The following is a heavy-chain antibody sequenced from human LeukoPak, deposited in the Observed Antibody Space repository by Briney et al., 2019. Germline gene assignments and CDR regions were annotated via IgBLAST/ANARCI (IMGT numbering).Heavy chain of an antibody. CDR1: GGSISSGSYY. CDR2: IYYSGST. J-gene: IGHJ4*02. Sequence: SETLSLTCTVSGGSISSGSYYWSWIRQPPGKGLEWIGYIYYSGSTNYNPSLKSRVTISVDTSKNQFSLKLSSVTAADTAVYYCARARRDGYNYDYWGQGTLVTVSS. CDR3: ARARRDGYNYDY. V-gene: IGHV4-61*01. D-gene: IGHD5-24*01.